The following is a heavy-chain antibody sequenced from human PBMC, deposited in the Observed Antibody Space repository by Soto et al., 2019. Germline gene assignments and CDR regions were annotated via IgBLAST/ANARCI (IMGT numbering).Heavy chain of an antibody. Sequence: QLQLQESGPGLVKPSETLSLTCTVSGGSITSSSYYWGWIRQPPGKGLEWIASIYYSGSMYYNPSLKSRDTMSVDKSKNQFSLQLSSVTAADTAVYYCARLLYDSRGYYYFDYWGQGTLVNVSS. CDR3: ARLLYDSRGYYYFDY. CDR1: GGSITSSSYY. CDR2: IYYSGSM. V-gene: IGHV4-39*01. J-gene: IGHJ4*02. D-gene: IGHD3-22*01.